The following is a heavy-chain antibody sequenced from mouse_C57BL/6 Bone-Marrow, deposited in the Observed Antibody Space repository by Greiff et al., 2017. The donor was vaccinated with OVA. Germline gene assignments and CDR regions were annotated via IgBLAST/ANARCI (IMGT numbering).Heavy chain of an antibody. CDR3: ARPLDYYGSSFDY. V-gene: IGHV5-6*01. D-gene: IGHD1-1*01. J-gene: IGHJ2*01. Sequence: VQLVESGGDLVKPGGSLKLSCAASGFTFSSYGMSWVRQTPDKRLEWVATISSGGSYTYYPDSVKGRFTISRDNAKDTLYLQMSSLKSEDTAMYYCARPLDYYGSSFDYWGQGTTLTVSS. CDR2: ISSGGSYT. CDR1: GFTFSSYG.